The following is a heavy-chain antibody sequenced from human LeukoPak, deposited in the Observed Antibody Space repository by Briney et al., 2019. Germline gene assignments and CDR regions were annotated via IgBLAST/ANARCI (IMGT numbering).Heavy chain of an antibody. Sequence: GGSLRLSCAVSGFTFSSFPFHWVRQAPGKGLEWVAAISTDGSYKYHGDSVKGRFTISRDSPMNTLYLQMNGLRPDDTAVYYCARSLIPGRWYFDLWGRGILVTVSS. CDR3: ARSLIPGRWYFDL. V-gene: IGHV3-30*04. J-gene: IGHJ2*01. CDR1: GFTFSSFP. D-gene: IGHD3-16*01. CDR2: ISTDGSYK.